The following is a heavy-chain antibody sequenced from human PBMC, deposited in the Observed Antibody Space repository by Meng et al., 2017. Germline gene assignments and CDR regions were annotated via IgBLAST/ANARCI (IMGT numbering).Heavy chain of an antibody. J-gene: IGHJ4*02. V-gene: IGHV3-30*16. CDR3: ARDFNY. Sequence: VQVVESGGDVVPPGRSLTLSCAASGFNFSNHELHWVRQGPGKGLEWVACITKDGSSKYYLGSVRGRFTISRDNSKNTLYLEMNSLRSEDTALYYCARDFNYWGQGTLVTVSS. CDR1: GFNFSNHE. CDR2: ITKDGSSK.